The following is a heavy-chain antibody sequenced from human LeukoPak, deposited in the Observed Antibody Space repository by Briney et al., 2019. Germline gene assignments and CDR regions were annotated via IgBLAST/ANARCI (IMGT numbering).Heavy chain of an antibody. CDR1: GASPSSYY. V-gene: IGHV4-59*01. Sequence: SETLSLTCSVSGASPSSYYWDWLRQSPGKGLEWIGYISDTGKTDSNPSPKSRVTISLGTSKTQFSLRLRSVTAADSAVYYCATGYYEPFATWGPGILVTVSS. CDR2: ISDTGKT. J-gene: IGHJ5*02. CDR3: ATGYYEPFAT. D-gene: IGHD1-26*01.